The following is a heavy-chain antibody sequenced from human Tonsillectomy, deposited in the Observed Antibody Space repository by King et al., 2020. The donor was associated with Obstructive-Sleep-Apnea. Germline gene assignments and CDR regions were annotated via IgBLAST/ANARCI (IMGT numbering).Heavy chain of an antibody. CDR3: AREPPHYDFWSGYSQFGRYYGMDV. CDR2: ISSSSSYI. D-gene: IGHD3-3*01. J-gene: IGHJ6*02. CDR1: GFTFSSYS. Sequence: VQLVESGGGLVKPGGSLRLSCAASGFTFSSYSMNWVRQAPGKGLEWVSSISSSSSYIYYTDSVKGRFTISRDNAKNSLYLQMNSLRAEDTALYYCAREPPHYDFWSGYSQFGRYYGMDVWGQGTTVTVSS. V-gene: IGHV3-21*01.